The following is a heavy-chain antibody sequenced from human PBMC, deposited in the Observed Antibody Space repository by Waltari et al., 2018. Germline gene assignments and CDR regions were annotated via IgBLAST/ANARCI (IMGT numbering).Heavy chain of an antibody. J-gene: IGHJ4*02. Sequence: QMHLQESGPGLVKPSQTLSLNCTVSNGSTSSGGYLWTWIRQRPGKGLEWIGYIYYSGSTRYNPSLKSRVTISRDRSKSQFSLELTSVSAADTAVYFCARESPTVGALDSWGQGTLVTVSP. V-gene: IGHV4-31*03. CDR3: ARESPTVGALDS. CDR2: IYYSGST. CDR1: NGSTSSGGYL.